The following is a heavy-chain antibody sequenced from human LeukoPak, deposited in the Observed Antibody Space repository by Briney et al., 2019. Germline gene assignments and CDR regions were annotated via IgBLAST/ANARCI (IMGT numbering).Heavy chain of an antibody. CDR2: ISAYNGNK. V-gene: IGHV1-18*01. D-gene: IGHD1-26*01. Sequence: ASVKVSCKASGYTFTSYGISWVRQAPGQGLEWMGWISAYNGNKNYAKKLQGRVTMTTDTSTSTAYMELRSLRSDDTAVYYCARGLARFKELLHSDYWGQGTLVTVSS. J-gene: IGHJ4*02. CDR1: GYTFTSYG. CDR3: ARGLARFKELLHSDY.